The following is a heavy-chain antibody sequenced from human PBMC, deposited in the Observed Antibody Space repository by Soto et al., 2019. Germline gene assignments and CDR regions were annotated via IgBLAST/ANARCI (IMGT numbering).Heavy chain of an antibody. CDR2: ISAGNGNT. D-gene: IGHD6-13*01. Sequence: GASVKVSCKASGYTFTSYAMHWVRQAPGRRLEWMGWISAGNGNTKYSQKFQGRVTITRDTSASTAYMELSSLRSEDTAVYYCARVGDSSSWYWSYYFDYWGQGTLVTVSS. CDR3: ARVGDSSSWYWSYYFDY. CDR1: GYTFTSYA. J-gene: IGHJ4*02. V-gene: IGHV1-3*01.